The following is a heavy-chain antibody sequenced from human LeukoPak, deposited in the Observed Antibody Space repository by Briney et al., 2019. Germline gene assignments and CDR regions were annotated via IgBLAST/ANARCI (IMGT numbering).Heavy chain of an antibody. CDR2: ISSSGSTI. CDR3: ARGASGWLYYFDY. J-gene: IGHJ4*02. Sequence: PGGSLRLSCAASGFTFSSYEMNWVRQAPGKGLERVSYISSSGSTIYYADSVKGRFTISRDNAKNSLYLQMNSLRAEDTAVYYCARGASGWLYYFDYWGQGTLVTVSS. D-gene: IGHD6-19*01. V-gene: IGHV3-48*03. CDR1: GFTFSSYE.